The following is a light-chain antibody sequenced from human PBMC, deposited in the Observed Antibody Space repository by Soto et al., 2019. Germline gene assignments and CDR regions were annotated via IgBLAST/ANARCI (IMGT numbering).Light chain of an antibody. Sequence: ILMTQSPATLSVSPGERATLSCRASQSASNNLAWYQQKPGQAPSLLIYDASTRATGIPARFSGSGSGTEFTLTISGLQSEDFAVYYCQQYNYWPPWTFGQGTKLEIK. CDR1: QSASNN. CDR2: DAS. CDR3: QQYNYWPPWT. V-gene: IGKV3-15*01. J-gene: IGKJ1*01.